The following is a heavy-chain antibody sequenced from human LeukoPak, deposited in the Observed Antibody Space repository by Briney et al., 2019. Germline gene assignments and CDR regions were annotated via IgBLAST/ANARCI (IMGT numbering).Heavy chain of an antibody. CDR3: AREDRNYLTKFDY. J-gene: IGHJ4*02. CDR1: GGSISSNNYY. Sequence: SETLSLTCTVSGGSISSNNYYWSWIRQPAGKGLEWIGRFYTSESTNYNPSLKSRVTISVDTSKNQFSLKLNSVTAAGTAVYYCAREDRNYLTKFDYWGQGTLVTVSS. D-gene: IGHD5-24*01. V-gene: IGHV4-61*02. CDR2: FYTSEST.